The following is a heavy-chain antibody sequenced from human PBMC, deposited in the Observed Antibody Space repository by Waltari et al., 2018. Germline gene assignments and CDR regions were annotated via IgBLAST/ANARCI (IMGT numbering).Heavy chain of an antibody. Sequence: QVQLQQWGAGLLKPSETLSLTCAVYGGSFSGYYWSWNRQPPGKGLEWIGEINHSGSTNYNPSLKSRVTISVDTSKNQFSLKLSSVTAADTAVYYCAKGDIAATRGAFDIWGQGTMVTVSS. CDR2: INHSGST. J-gene: IGHJ3*02. CDR1: GGSFSGYY. CDR3: AKGDIAATRGAFDI. V-gene: IGHV4-34*01. D-gene: IGHD6-13*01.